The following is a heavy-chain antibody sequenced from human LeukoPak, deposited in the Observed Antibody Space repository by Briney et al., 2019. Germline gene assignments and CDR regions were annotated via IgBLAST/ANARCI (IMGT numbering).Heavy chain of an antibody. CDR2: IYYSGST. CDR1: GGSISSSSYY. CDR3: ARQGRRGVTVYNWFDP. V-gene: IGHV4-39*01. D-gene: IGHD3-10*01. Sequence: PSETLSLTCTVSGGSISSSSYYWGWIRQPPGKGLEWIGSIYYSGSTYYNPSLKSRVTISVDTSKNQFSLKLSSVTAADTAVYYCARQGRRGVTVYNWFDPWGQGTLVTVSS. J-gene: IGHJ5*02.